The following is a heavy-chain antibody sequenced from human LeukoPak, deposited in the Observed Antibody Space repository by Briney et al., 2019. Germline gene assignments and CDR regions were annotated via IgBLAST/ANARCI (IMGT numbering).Heavy chain of an antibody. CDR1: GGSISSGGYY. J-gene: IGHJ4*02. D-gene: IGHD1-26*01. CDR2: IYYSGST. CDR3: ARAVVGAFDY. V-gene: IGHV4-31*03. Sequence: PSQTLSLTCTVSGGSISSGGYYWSWIRQHPGKGLEWIGYIYYSGSTYYNPSFKSRVTISVDKSKNQFSLKLSSVTAADTAVYYCARAVVGAFDYWGQGTLVTVSS.